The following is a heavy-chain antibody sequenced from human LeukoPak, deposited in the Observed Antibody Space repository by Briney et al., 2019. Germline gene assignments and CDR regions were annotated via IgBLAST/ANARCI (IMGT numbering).Heavy chain of an antibody. CDR1: GGSISSYY. CDR2: IYYSGST. J-gene: IGHJ3*02. CDR3: ARVAWGYDFWSADDAFDI. Sequence: SETLSLTCTVPGGSISSYYWSWIRQPPGKGLEWIGYIYYSGSTNYNPSLKSRVTISVDTSKNQFSLKLSSVTAADTAVYYCARVAWGYDFWSADDAFDIWGQGTMVTVSS. D-gene: IGHD3-3*01. V-gene: IGHV4-59*01.